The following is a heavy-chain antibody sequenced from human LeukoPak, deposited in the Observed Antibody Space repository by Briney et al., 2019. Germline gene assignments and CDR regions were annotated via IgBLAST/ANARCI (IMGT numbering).Heavy chain of an antibody. V-gene: IGHV3-30*03. J-gene: IGHJ4*02. D-gene: IGHD6-13*01. CDR2: ISYDGSNK. CDR1: GFTFSHYG. CDR3: ARRNIAAAALDY. Sequence: GRSLRLSCAASGFTFSHYGMHWLRQAPGKGLEWVALISYDGSNKYYADSVKGRFTVSRDNSKNTLYLQMNSLRAEDTAVYYCARRNIAAAALDYWGQGTLVTVSS.